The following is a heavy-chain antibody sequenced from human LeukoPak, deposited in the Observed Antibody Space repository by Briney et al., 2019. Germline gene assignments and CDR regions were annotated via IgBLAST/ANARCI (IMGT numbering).Heavy chain of an antibody. D-gene: IGHD6-19*01. Sequence: KTGGSLRLSCAASGFTFSNAWMSWVRQAPGKGLEWVGRIKSKTDGRTTDYAAPVKGRFTISRDDSKNTLYLQMNSLKTEDTAVYYCTTGIAVAGYWGQGTLVTVSS. CDR3: TTGIAVAGY. V-gene: IGHV3-15*01. J-gene: IGHJ4*02. CDR1: GFTFSNAW. CDR2: IKSKTDGRTT.